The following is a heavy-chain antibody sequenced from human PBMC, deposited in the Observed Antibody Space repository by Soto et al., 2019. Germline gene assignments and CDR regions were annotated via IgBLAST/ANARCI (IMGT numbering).Heavy chain of an antibody. J-gene: IGHJ4*02. V-gene: IGHV1-58*01. Sequence: ASVKVSCKASGFTFTSSAVQWVRQARGQRLEWIGWIVVGSGNTNHAQEFQERVTITRDMSTSTAYMELSSLRSEDTAVYYCAADPRYTVLAPPWGQATMVTVST. CDR2: IVVGSGNT. CDR3: AADPRYTVLAPP. D-gene: IGHD2-2*02. CDR1: GFTFTSSA.